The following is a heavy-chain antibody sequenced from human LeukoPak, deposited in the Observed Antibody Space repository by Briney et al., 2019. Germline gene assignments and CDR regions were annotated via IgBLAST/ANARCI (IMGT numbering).Heavy chain of an antibody. CDR1: GYTFTGYY. V-gene: IGHV1-2*02. CDR3: ARVKFGELFTNAFDI. J-gene: IGHJ3*02. Sequence: ASVKVSCKASGYTFTGYYMHWVRQAPGQGLEWMGWINPNSGGTNYAQKFQGRVTMTRDTSISTAYMELSRLRSDDTAVYYCARVKFGELFTNAFDIWGQGAMVTVSS. CDR2: INPNSGGT. D-gene: IGHD3-10*01.